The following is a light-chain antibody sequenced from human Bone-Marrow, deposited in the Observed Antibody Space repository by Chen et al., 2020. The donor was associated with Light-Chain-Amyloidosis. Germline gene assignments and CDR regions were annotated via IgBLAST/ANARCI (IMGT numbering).Light chain of an antibody. Sequence: SYELTQPPSVSVSPGQTARITCSGDDLPTKYAYWYQQKPGQAPVLVIRRDTERTSGIYERFAGARSGTTATLTISGVQAEDEADYHCQAADSSGTYEVIFGGGTKLTVL. CDR2: RDT. V-gene: IGLV3-25*03. J-gene: IGLJ2*01. CDR1: DLPTKY. CDR3: QAADSSGTYEVI.